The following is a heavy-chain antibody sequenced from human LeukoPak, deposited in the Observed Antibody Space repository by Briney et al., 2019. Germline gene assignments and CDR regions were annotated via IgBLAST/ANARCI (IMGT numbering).Heavy chain of an antibody. CDR1: NDPISSDYF. CDR3: AREREYYYMDV. J-gene: IGHJ6*03. CDR2: VSHSGDT. V-gene: IGHV4-38-2*02. Sequence: PSETLSLTCTVSNDPISSDYFWAWIRQAPGKGLDYLGSVSHSGDTFYNPSLKARVSISVDTSKNLFSLKLTSVTATDTAIYYCAREREYYYMDVWGKGTTVSVSS.